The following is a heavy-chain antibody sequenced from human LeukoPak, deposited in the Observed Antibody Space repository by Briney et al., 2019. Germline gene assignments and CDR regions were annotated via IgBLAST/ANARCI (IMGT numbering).Heavy chain of an antibody. CDR2: IYYSGST. CDR1: GGSISSSSYY. J-gene: IGHJ4*02. Sequence: PSETLSLTCTVSGGSISSSSYYWGWIRQPPGKGLEWIGSIYYSGSTYYNPSLKSRVTTSVDTSKNQFSLKLSSVTAADTAVYYCASMEKDGYNVDYWGQGTLVTVSS. CDR3: ASMEKDGYNVDY. V-gene: IGHV4-39*07. D-gene: IGHD5-24*01.